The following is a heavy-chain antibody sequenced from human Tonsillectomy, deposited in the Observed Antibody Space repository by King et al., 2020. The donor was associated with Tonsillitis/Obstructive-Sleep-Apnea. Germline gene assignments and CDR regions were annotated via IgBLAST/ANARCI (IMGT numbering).Heavy chain of an antibody. CDR2: ISYDGSNN. Sequence: VQLVESRGGVVQPGRSLRLSCAASGFTFSSYGMHWVRQAPGKGLEWVAVISYDGSNNYYADSVKGRFTISRDNSKNTLYLQMNSLRAEDTAVYYCAKLATVNIFDYWGQGILVTVSS. V-gene: IGHV3-30*18. D-gene: IGHD5-24*01. CDR1: GFTFSSYG. CDR3: AKLATVNIFDY. J-gene: IGHJ4*02.